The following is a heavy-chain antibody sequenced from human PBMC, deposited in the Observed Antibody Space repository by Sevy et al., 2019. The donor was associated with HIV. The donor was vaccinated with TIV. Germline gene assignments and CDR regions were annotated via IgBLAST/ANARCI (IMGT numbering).Heavy chain of an antibody. Sequence: GGSLRLSCAASGFSFSNYGMHWVRQAPGKGLEWVALIWYDGSSKYYADSVKGRLTISRDNSKNTLSLQMNSLRAEDTAVYYCARGADYFDSSGANFECWGQRTLVTVSS. V-gene: IGHV3-33*01. CDR2: IWYDGSSK. J-gene: IGHJ4*02. D-gene: IGHD3-22*01. CDR1: GFSFSNYG. CDR3: ARGADYFDSSGANFEC.